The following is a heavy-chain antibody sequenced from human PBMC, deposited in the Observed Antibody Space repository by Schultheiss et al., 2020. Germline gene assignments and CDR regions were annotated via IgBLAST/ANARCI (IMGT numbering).Heavy chain of an antibody. Sequence: SETLSLTCAVSGGSISSSNWWSWVRQPPGKGLEWIGEINHSGSTNYNPSLKSRVTISVDTSKNQFSLKLSSVTAADTAVYYCARDVANLRYCSSTSCANANWFDPWGQGTLVTVSS. J-gene: IGHJ5*02. D-gene: IGHD2-2*01. CDR2: INHSGST. CDR1: GGSISSSNW. V-gene: IGHV4-4*02. CDR3: ARDVANLRYCSSTSCANANWFDP.